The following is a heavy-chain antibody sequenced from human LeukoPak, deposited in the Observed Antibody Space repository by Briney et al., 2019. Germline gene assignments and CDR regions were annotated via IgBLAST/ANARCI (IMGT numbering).Heavy chain of an antibody. CDR2: ISYDGSNK. CDR1: GFTFSSYG. CDR3: AKGLWQQLVSCAFDI. D-gene: IGHD6-13*01. Sequence: GGSLRLSCAASGFTFSSYGMHWVRQAPGKGLEWVTFISYDGSNKYYADSVKGRFTISRDNSKNTLSLQMNSLRAEDTAVYYCAKGLWQQLVSCAFDIWGQGTMVTVSS. V-gene: IGHV3-30*18. J-gene: IGHJ3*02.